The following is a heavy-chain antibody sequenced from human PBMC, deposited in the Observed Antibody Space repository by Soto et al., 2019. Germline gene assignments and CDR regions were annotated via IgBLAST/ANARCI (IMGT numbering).Heavy chain of an antibody. CDR3: ARAPAFDWLLYFEY. D-gene: IGHD3-9*01. CDR1: GYAFTGYP. J-gene: IGHJ4*02. V-gene: IGHV1-3*01. CDR2: IDVGNGNT. Sequence: ASVKVSCKASGYAFTGYPIHWVRQAPGQRLEWMGWIDVGNGNTKYSQKFQGRVIIARDTSANTAYMELSSLGSEDTAVYYCARAPAFDWLLYFEYWGQGTLVTVSS.